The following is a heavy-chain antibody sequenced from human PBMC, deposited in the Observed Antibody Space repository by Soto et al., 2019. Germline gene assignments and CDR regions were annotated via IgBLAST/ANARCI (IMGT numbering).Heavy chain of an antibody. CDR2: IIPIFGTT. D-gene: IGHD2-21*02. Sequence: VQLVQSGAEVKKPGSSVKVSYKASGGTFSNYPFIWVRQAPGQGLDWMGGIIPIFGTTDYGQRVQGRVTITADESTNTAYMELSSLRSDDTAVYYCARGLYCGGGCYSHFDYWGQGTLVTVSS. V-gene: IGHV1-69*01. CDR1: GGTFSNYP. CDR3: ARGLYCGGGCYSHFDY. J-gene: IGHJ4*02.